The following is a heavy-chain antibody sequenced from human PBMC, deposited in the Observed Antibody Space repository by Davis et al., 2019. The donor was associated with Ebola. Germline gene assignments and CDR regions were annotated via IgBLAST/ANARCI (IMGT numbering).Heavy chain of an antibody. Sequence: LKISCAASGFTFSRYSMNWVRQAPGKGLEWVSGISWNSGSIGYADSVKGRFTISRDNAKNSLYLQMNSLRAEDTALYYCAKETGPSVPWNYKYYYYYGMDVWGKGTTVTVSS. D-gene: IGHD1-7*01. CDR1: GFTFSRYS. V-gene: IGHV3-9*01. J-gene: IGHJ6*04. CDR3: AKETGPSVPWNYKYYYYYGMDV. CDR2: ISWNSGSI.